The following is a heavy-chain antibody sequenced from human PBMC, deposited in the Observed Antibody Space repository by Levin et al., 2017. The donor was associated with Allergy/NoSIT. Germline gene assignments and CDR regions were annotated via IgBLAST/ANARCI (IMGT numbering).Heavy chain of an antibody. J-gene: IGHJ5*02. CDR2: IIPIFGTA. V-gene: IGHV1-69*13. D-gene: IGHD2/OR15-2a*01. CDR3: VAEMGDYLLRGNNWFDP. CDR1: GGTFSSYA. Sequence: GASVKVSCKASGGTFSSYAISWVRQAPGQGLEWMGGIIPIFGTANYAQKFQGRVTITADESTSTAYMELSSLRSEDTAVYYCVAEMGDYLLRGNNWFDPWGQGTLVTVSS.